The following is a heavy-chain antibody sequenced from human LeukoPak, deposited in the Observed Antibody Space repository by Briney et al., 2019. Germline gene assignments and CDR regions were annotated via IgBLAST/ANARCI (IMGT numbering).Heavy chain of an antibody. Sequence: GGSLRLSCAASGFTFSSYAMSWVRQAPGKGLEWVSAISGSGGSTYYADSVKGRFTISRDNSKNTLYLQMNSLRAEDTAVYYCAKVSAIGVVVTKGSSYYFDYWGQGTLVTVSS. J-gene: IGHJ4*02. D-gene: IGHD3-22*01. CDR1: GFTFSSYA. CDR3: AKVSAIGVVVTKGSSYYFDY. V-gene: IGHV3-23*01. CDR2: ISGSGGST.